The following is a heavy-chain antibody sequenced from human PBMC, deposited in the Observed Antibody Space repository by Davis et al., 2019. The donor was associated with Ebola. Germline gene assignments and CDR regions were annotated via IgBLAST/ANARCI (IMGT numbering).Heavy chain of an antibody. J-gene: IGHJ4*02. V-gene: IGHV4-4*02. CDR1: GGSISSSNW. CDR3: ARTGMVEYYFDY. CDR2: IYHSGST. Sequence: GSLRLSCAVSGGSISSSNWWSWVRQPPGKGLEWIGEIYHSGSTNYNPSLKSRVTISVDKSKNQFSLKLSSVTAADTAVYYCARTGMVEYYFDYWGQGTLVTVSS. D-gene: IGHD1-26*01.